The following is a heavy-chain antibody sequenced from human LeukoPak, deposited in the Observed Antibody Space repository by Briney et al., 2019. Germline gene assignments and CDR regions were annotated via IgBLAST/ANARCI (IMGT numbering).Heavy chain of an antibody. J-gene: IGHJ4*02. V-gene: IGHV3-23*01. CDR3: AKTTTVISRYFDY. Sequence: GGSLRLSCAASGVTFSSYAMSWVRQAPGKGLEWVSAISGSGGSTYYADSVKGRFTISRDNSKNTLYLQMNSLRAEDTAVYYCAKTTTVISRYFDYWGQGTLVTVSS. CDR1: GVTFSSYA. CDR2: ISGSGGST. D-gene: IGHD4-11*01.